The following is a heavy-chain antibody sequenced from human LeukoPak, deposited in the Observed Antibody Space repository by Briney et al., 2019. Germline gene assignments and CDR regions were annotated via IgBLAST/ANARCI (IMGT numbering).Heavy chain of an antibody. Sequence: GGSLRLSCAASGFTFSNYWMHWVRQAPGKGLVWVSRTNMDGSGTTYADSVQGRLTISRDNAKDTVYLQMNSLRAEDTAVYYCAKDMDYGDGYFDYWGQGTLVTVSS. CDR3: AKDMDYGDGYFDY. V-gene: IGHV3-74*03. J-gene: IGHJ4*02. CDR1: GFTFSNYW. D-gene: IGHD4-17*01. CDR2: TNMDGSGT.